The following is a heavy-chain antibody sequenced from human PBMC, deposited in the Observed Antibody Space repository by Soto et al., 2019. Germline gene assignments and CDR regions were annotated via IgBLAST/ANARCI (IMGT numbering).Heavy chain of an antibody. CDR2: IYYSGST. CDR3: ARVAATLPYYYYGMDV. D-gene: IGHD1-26*01. J-gene: IGHJ6*02. Sequence: SETLSLTFTVSGGSVSSGSYSWSWIRQPPGKGLEWIGYIYYSGSTNYNPSLKSRVTISVDTSKNQFSLKLSSVTAADTAVYYCARVAATLPYYYYGMDVWGQGTTVTVSS. CDR1: GGSVSSGSYS. V-gene: IGHV4-61*01.